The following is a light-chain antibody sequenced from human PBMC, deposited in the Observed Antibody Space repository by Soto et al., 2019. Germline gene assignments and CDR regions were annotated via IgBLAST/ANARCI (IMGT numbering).Light chain of an antibody. CDR3: QQYGLAPLT. V-gene: IGKV3-20*01. Sequence: EIVLTQSPGALSLSPGERATLSCRASQSVSSTYLAWYQQKPGQAPRLLIDGASSSATGIPDRFTCSGSGTDFTLTISRLEPEDSAVYYCQQYGLAPLTFGGGTKVEIK. J-gene: IGKJ4*01. CDR1: QSVSSTY. CDR2: GAS.